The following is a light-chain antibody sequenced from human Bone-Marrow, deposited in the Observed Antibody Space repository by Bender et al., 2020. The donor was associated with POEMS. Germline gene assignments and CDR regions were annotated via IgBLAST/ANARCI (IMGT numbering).Light chain of an antibody. CDR3: HTSADNNWL. CDR2: KDS. Sequence: SYELTQPSSVSVSPGQTAKIPCSGDVLTRNSARWFQQRPGQAPLLVIFKDSQRPAEIPDRFSGSRSGATVTLTITGAQRDDEADYYCHTSADNNWLFGGGTKLTIL. CDR1: VLTRNS. J-gene: IGLJ3*02. V-gene: IGLV3-27*01.